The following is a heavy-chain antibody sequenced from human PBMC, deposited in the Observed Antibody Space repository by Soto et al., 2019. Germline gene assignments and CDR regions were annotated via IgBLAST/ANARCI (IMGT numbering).Heavy chain of an antibody. CDR2: IGAADDP. CDR1: GFTFSAYD. J-gene: IGHJ6*02. V-gene: IGHV3-13*05. Sequence: VSLRLSCAASGFTFSAYDMHCVRQTTGKGLEWVSAIGAADDPYYLGSVKGRFTISRENAKNSLYLQMNSLRAEDTAVYYCARAYSGRLPRRADYYFAMEVWGQGTKVTVSS. CDR3: ARAYSGRLPRRADYYFAMEV. D-gene: IGHD2-15*01.